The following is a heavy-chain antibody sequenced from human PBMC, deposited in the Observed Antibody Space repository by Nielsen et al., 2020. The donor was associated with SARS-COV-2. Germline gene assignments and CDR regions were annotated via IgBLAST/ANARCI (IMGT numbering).Heavy chain of an antibody. CDR1: GFTFRNYG. CDR3: AKGDGDSWSPFLYLDN. D-gene: IGHD6-13*01. Sequence: GESLKISCAASGFTFRNYGMHWVRQAPGKGLEWVAVIWYDGSNKYYIDSVKGRFTISRDNAINTLYLQMNSLRAEDTAVYYCAKGDGDSWSPFLYLDNWGQGTLVTASS. V-gene: IGHV3-33*06. J-gene: IGHJ4*02. CDR2: IWYDGSNK.